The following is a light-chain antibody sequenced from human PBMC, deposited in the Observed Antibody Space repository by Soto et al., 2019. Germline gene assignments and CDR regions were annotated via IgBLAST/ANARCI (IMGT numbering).Light chain of an antibody. V-gene: IGKV3-20*01. CDR1: QSISSIY. CDR3: QQFRT. CDR2: GAS. J-gene: IGKJ1*01. Sequence: EILMTQSPATLSVSPGERATLSCRASQSISSIYLAWYQQKPGQAPRLLIYGASSRATGIPDRLTGSGSGTDFTLTISRLEHEDFAVYYCQQFRTFGHGTKVDIK.